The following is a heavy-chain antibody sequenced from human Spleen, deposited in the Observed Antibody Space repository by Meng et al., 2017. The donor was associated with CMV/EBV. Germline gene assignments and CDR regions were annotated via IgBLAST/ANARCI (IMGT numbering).Heavy chain of an antibody. CDR2: IYYSGST. CDR1: GGSISSYY. Sequence: SETLSLTCTVSGGSISSYYWSWIRQPPGKGLEWIGYIYYSGSTNYNPSLKSRVTISVDTSKNQFSLKLSSVTAADTAVYYCATVPGLGYCSSTSCYTGGYWGQGTLGTVSS. D-gene: IGHD2-2*02. CDR3: ATVPGLGYCSSTSCYTGGY. V-gene: IGHV4-59*01. J-gene: IGHJ4*02.